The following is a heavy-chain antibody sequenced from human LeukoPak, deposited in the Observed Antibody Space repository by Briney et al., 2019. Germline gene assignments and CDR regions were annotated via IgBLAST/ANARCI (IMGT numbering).Heavy chain of an antibody. V-gene: IGHV3-53*01. Sequence: PGGSLRLSCAASGFTVSSNYMSWVRQAPGKGREWGSVIYSGGSTYYADSVKGRFTISRDNSKNTLYLQMNSLRAEDTAVYYCATEIAVAGTGNWFDPWGQGTLVTVSS. CDR2: IYSGGST. D-gene: IGHD6-19*01. CDR1: GFTVSSNY. CDR3: ATEIAVAGTGNWFDP. J-gene: IGHJ5*02.